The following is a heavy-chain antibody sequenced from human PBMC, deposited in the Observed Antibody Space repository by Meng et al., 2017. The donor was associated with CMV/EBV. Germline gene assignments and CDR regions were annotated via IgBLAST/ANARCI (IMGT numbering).Heavy chain of an antibody. V-gene: IGHV4-31*02. D-gene: IGHD3-10*01. CDR2: IYYSGRT. CDR1: GGSISSGGYY. CDR3: ARDTMVRGGVWFDP. J-gene: IGHJ5*02. Sequence: SGGSISSGGYYWSWIRQHPGKGLGWIGYIYYSGRTYYNPSLKGRVTISVDTSKNQFSLKLSSVTAADTAVYYCARDTMVRGGVWFDPWGQGTLVTVSS.